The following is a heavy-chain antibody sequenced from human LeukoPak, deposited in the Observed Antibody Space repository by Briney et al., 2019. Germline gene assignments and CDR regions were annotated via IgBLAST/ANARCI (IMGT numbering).Heavy chain of an antibody. CDR1: GFTFSSYT. CDR2: ISGSTSPI. V-gene: IGHV3-48*02. D-gene: IGHD1-26*01. Sequence: PGGSLRLSCAASGFTFSSYTMTWVRQAPGKGLEWVSCISGSTSPIYYADSVKGRFTISRDNAKNSLYLQMNSLGDEDTAVYYCAKEWGPLHGSYYVWGQGTLVTVSS. CDR3: AKEWGPLHGSYYV. J-gene: IGHJ4*02.